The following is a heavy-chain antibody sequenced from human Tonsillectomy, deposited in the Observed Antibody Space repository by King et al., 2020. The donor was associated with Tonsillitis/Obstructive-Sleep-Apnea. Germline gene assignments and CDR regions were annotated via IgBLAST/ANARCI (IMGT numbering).Heavy chain of an antibody. J-gene: IGHJ4*02. V-gene: IGHV3-21*01. D-gene: IGHD2-15*01. CDR3: ARDSRVVAATRNDY. CDR2: ISSSSSYI. CDR1: GFTFSSYS. Sequence: VQLVESGGGLVKPGGSLRLSCAASGFTFSSYSMNWVRQAPGQGLEWVSSISSSSSYIYYSDSVKGRFTISRDNAKNSLYLQMNSLRAEDTAVYYCARDSRVVAATRNDYWGQGTLVTVSS.